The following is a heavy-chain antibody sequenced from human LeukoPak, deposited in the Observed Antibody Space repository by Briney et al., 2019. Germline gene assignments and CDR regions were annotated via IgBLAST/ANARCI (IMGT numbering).Heavy chain of an antibody. CDR2: IFGSSSNI. D-gene: IGHD1-1*01. J-gene: IGHJ4*02. V-gene: IGHV3-48*04. CDR1: GFSFSTYG. Sequence: GGSLRLSCTASGFSFSTYGMNWVRQAPGKGLEWVSYIFGSSSNIYYADSVKGRFTISRDNAKNSLYLQMDSLRAEDTAVYYCATDSPETAAFDYWGQGTLVTVSS. CDR3: ATDSPETAAFDY.